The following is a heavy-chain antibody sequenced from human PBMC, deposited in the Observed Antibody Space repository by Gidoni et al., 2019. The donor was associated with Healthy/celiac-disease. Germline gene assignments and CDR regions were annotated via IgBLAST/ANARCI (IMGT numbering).Heavy chain of an antibody. CDR3: AKETYSYGYIDY. Sequence: EVQLVESGGGLVQPGRSLRLSCAASGFTFDDYAMHWVRQAPGKGLEWVSVISWNSGSIGYADSVKGRFTISRDNAKNSLYLQMNSLRAEDTALYYCAKETYSYGYIDYWGQGTLVTVSS. D-gene: IGHD5-18*01. V-gene: IGHV3-9*01. CDR1: GFTFDDYA. CDR2: ISWNSGSI. J-gene: IGHJ4*02.